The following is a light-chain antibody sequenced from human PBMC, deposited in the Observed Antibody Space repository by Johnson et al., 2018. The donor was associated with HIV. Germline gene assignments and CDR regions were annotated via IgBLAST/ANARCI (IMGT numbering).Light chain of an antibody. CDR3: GTWDSSLSAGV. CDR2: DNN. CDR1: SSDMGNYA. J-gene: IGLJ1*01. V-gene: IGLV1-51*01. Sequence: QSVLTQPPSVSAAPGQKVTISCSGSSSDMGNYAVSWYQQLPGTAPKLLIYDNNKRPSGIPDRFSGSKSGTSATLGIPRLQTGDEADYYCGTWDSSLSAGVFGTGTKVTVL.